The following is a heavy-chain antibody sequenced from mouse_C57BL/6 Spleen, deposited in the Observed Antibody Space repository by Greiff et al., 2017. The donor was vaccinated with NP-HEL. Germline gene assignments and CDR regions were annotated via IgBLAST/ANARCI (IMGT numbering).Heavy chain of an antibody. V-gene: IGHV3-6*01. J-gene: IGHJ4*01. D-gene: IGHD1-1*01. CDR2: ISYDGSN. CDR3: AREGDYYGSSYGDYAMDY. CDR1: GYSITSGYY. Sequence: EVQRVESGPGLVKPSQSLSLTCSVTGYSITSGYYWNWIRQFPGNKLEWMGYISYDGSNNYNPSLKNRISITRDTSKNQFFLKLNSVTTEDTATYYCAREGDYYGSSYGDYAMDYWGQGTSVTVSS.